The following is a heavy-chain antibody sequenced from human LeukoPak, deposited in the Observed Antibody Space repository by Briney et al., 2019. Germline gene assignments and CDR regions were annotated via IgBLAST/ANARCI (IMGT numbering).Heavy chain of an antibody. CDR1: GGSFTTSSFY. CDR3: AKSGPAAGRPDAFDI. D-gene: IGHD2-2*01. Sequence: SETLSLTRTLSGGSFTTSSFYWAWIRQPPGKGLECIGTIYYSGITYYHSSLKSRVTISVDTSKNQFSLKLNSVTAADTAVYFCAKSGPAAGRPDAFDIWGQGTMVTVSS. J-gene: IGHJ3*02. CDR2: IYYSGIT. V-gene: IGHV4-39*07.